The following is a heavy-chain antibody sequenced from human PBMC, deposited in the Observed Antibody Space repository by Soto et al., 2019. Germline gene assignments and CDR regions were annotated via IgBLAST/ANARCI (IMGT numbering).Heavy chain of an antibody. CDR2: IYWDDDK. CDR3: EHRYGVRYGVSNYDSSGHPAECFQY. CDR1: GFSLSTYGVG. V-gene: IGHV2-5*02. J-gene: IGHJ1*01. D-gene: IGHD3-22*01. Sequence: QITLKESGPTLVKPTQTLTLTCTFSGFSLSTYGVGVGWIRQPPGKALEWLALIYWDDDKRYSPSLKSRLTIYKDTSKNHANLTLTNMDPVHTSTYYCEHRYGVRYGVSNYDSSGHPAECFQYWGQCTLVTVSS.